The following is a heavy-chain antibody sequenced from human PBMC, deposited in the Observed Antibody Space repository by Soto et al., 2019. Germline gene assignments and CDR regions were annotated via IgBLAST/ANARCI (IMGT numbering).Heavy chain of an antibody. D-gene: IGHD2-21*01. CDR3: AREGALLNWFDP. CDR1: GGSFSGYY. V-gene: IGHV4-34*01. CDR2: INHSGST. Sequence: SETLSLTCAVYGGSFSGYYWSWIRQPPGKGLEWIGEINHSGSTNYNPSLKSRVTISVDTSKNQFSLYLQMNSLRAEDTAVYYCAREGALLNWFDPWGQGTLVTVSS. J-gene: IGHJ5*02.